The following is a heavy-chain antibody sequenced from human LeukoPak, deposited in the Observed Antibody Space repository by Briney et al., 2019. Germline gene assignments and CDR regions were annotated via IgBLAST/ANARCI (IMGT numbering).Heavy chain of an antibody. CDR1: GFTFSNTW. D-gene: IGHD2-2*01. V-gene: IGHV3-53*01. CDR2: IYNNGNT. Sequence: GGSLRLSCAASGFTFSNTWMTWVRQAPGKGLEWVSIIYNNGNTYYADSVKGRFTISRDNSKNTLYLQMDSLRAEDTAVYYCARELAYCSTNGCPLGYWGQGTLVTVSS. CDR3: ARELAYCSTNGCPLGY. J-gene: IGHJ4*02.